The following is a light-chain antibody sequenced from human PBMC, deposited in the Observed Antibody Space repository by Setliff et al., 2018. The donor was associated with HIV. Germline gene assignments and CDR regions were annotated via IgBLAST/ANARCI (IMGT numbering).Light chain of an antibody. Sequence: DVVMTQSPDSLAVSLGERATINCKSSQTILYSSNNKNYLAWYQQKPGQPPKLLIYWVSTRESGVPDRFSGSGSGTDFTLTISSLQAEDVAVYYCQQYYSPPPGGTFGQGTKWIS. V-gene: IGKV4-1*01. CDR3: QQYYSPPPGGT. CDR1: QTILYSSNNKNY. J-gene: IGKJ1*01. CDR2: WVS.